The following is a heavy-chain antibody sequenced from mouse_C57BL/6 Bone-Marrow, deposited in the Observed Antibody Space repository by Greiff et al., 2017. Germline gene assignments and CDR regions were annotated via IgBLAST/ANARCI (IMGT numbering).Heavy chain of an antibody. V-gene: IGHV1-4*01. J-gene: IGHJ4*01. D-gene: IGHD4-1*01. CDR2: ITPSRGYT. CDR1: GYTFTSYT. CDR3: ASWDALYYAMDY. Sequence: VKLVESGAELARPGASVKMSCKASGYTFTSYTMHWVKQRPGQGLEWIGYITPSRGYTKYNQKFKDKATLTVDNSSSTAYMQLSRLTSEDSAVYYYASWDALYYAMDYWGQGTSVTVSS.